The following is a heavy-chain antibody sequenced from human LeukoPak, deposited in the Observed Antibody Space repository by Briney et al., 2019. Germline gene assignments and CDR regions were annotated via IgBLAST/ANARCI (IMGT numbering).Heavy chain of an antibody. V-gene: IGHV3-33*01. CDR2: IWYDGSDK. D-gene: IGHD3-16*01. J-gene: IGHJ4*02. CDR3: ARDRVLHYFDY. Sequence: GRSLRLSCAASGFTFSSHGMHWVRQAPGKGLERVAVIWYDGSDKYYADSVKGRFTISRDNSKNTLYLQMTSLRADDTAVYYCARDRVLHYFDYWGQGALVTVSS. CDR1: GFTFSSHG.